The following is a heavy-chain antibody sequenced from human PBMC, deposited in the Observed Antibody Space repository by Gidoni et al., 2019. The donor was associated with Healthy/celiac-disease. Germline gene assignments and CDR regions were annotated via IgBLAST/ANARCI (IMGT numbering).Heavy chain of an antibody. D-gene: IGHD3-3*01. CDR2: IRSSSSYI. Sequence: EVPLVESVGGLVKPGGCLRRSCAASGFTCRSYSMNWVRQAPGKGLAWVSSIRSSSSYIYYADSVKGRFTISRDNAKNSLYLQMNSLRAEDTAVYYCARNFWSGSYFDYWGQGTLVTVSS. V-gene: IGHV3-21*01. CDR3: ARNFWSGSYFDY. CDR1: GFTCRSYS. J-gene: IGHJ4*02.